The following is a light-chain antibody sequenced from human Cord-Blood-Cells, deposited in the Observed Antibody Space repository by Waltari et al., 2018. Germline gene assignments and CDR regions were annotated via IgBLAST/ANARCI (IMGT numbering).Light chain of an antibody. V-gene: IGKV3-20*01. Sequence: EIVLTQSPGTLSLSPGERATLSCRASQSVSSSYLAWYQQKPGQAPRLLIYGAASRATGIPARCSGSGSGTDFTLTISRLEPEDFAVYYCQQYGSSPGLTFGGGTKVEIK. CDR1: QSVSSSY. CDR2: GAA. CDR3: QQYGSSPGLT. J-gene: IGKJ4*01.